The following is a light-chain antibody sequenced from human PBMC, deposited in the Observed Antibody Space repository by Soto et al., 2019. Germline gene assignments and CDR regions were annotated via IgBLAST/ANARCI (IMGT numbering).Light chain of an antibody. CDR2: KIS. J-gene: IGKJ1*01. CDR3: MQATQSPWT. V-gene: IGKV2-24*01. Sequence: DIVMTQTPLSSPVILGQPASISCRSSQSLLHRDGNTYLSWLQQRPGQSPRLLIYKISDRFSGVPERFSGTGEGTDFTLIISRVEVEDVGVYYCMQATQSPWTFGQGTKVEIK. CDR1: QSLLHRDGNTY.